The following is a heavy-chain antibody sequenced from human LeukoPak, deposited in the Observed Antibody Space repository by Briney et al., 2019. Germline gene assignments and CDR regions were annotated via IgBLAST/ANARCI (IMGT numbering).Heavy chain of an antibody. V-gene: IGHV4-34*01. Sequence: SETLSLTCAVYGGSFSGYYWSWIRPPPGKGLEWIGEINHSGSTNYNPSLKSRVTISVDTSKNQFSLKLSSVTAADTAVYYCARPGGSGSGSYYYFDYWGQGTLVTVSS. CDR1: GGSFSGYY. D-gene: IGHD3-10*01. CDR2: INHSGST. CDR3: ARPGGSGSGSYYYFDY. J-gene: IGHJ4*02.